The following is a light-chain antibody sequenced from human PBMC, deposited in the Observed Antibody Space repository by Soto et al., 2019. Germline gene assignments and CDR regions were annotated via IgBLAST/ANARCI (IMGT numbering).Light chain of an antibody. CDR3: KSYDSSLGGAL. CDR2: GNN. Sequence: QSVLTQPPSVSGAPGQRVTISCTGSSSNIGAGYDVHWYQQLPGTAPKRLIYGNNIRPSGVPDRFSGSKSDTSASLAITGIQAEDEADYYCKSYDSSLGGALFGGGTKVTVL. J-gene: IGLJ3*02. V-gene: IGLV1-40*01. CDR1: SSNIGAGYD.